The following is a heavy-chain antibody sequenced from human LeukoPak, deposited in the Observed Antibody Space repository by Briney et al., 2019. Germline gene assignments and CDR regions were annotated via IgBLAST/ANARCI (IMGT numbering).Heavy chain of an antibody. D-gene: IGHD1-26*01. V-gene: IGHV3-30*18. J-gene: IGHJ4*02. CDR2: ISYDGSNK. CDR3: AKDLRDSGSYPYFDY. CDR1: GFTFSSYG. Sequence: GGSLRLSCAASGFTFSSYGMHWVRQAPGKGLEWVAVISYDGSNKYYADSVKGRFTISRDNSKNTLYLQMNSLRAEDTAVYYCAKDLRDSGSYPYFDYWGQGTLVTVSS.